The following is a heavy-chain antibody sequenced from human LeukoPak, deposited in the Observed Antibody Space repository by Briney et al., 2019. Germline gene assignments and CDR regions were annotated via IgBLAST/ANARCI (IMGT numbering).Heavy chain of an antibody. CDR2: IIPMYGIA. CDR3: AGVVMVRGVTPSYWHFDL. D-gene: IGHD3-10*01. Sequence: ASVKVSCKASGGSFSNYANSWARQPPGQGLEWMGGIIPMYGIANYAQNFQGRVTITADESTTRGYMELSVLRSVDTAGCCCAGVVMVRGVTPSYWHFDLWGRGTLVTVSS. CDR1: GGSFSNYA. V-gene: IGHV1-69*13. J-gene: IGHJ2*01.